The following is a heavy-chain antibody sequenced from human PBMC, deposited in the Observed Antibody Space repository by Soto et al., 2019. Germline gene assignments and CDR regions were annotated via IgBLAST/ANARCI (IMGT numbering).Heavy chain of an antibody. Sequence: ASVKVSCKASGYTLTGYYMHWVRQAPGQGLEWMGWINPNSGGTNYAQKFQGRVTMTRDTSISTAYMELSRLRSDGTAVYYCARECSYSSGWPGGYYGMDVWGQGTTVTVSS. J-gene: IGHJ6*02. D-gene: IGHD6-19*01. CDR3: ARECSYSSGWPGGYYGMDV. V-gene: IGHV1-2*02. CDR1: GYTLTGYY. CDR2: INPNSGGT.